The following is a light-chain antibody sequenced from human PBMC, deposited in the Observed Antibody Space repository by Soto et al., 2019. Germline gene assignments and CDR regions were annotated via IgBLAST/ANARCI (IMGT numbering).Light chain of an antibody. CDR3: AAWDDSLSTYV. CDR2: KND. J-gene: IGLJ1*01. V-gene: IGLV1-47*01. Sequence: QPVLTQPPSVSGTPGQRVTISCSGSSSNIGSNAVNWYQQLPGTAPKLLIYKNDQRPSGVPDRFSGSKSGTSASLAISGLRSENEADYYCAAWDDSLSTYVFGSGTKVTVL. CDR1: SSNIGSNA.